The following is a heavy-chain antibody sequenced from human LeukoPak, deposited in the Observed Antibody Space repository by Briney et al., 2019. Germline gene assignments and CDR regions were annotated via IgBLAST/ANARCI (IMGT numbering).Heavy chain of an antibody. V-gene: IGHV3-21*01. CDR1: GFTVSSNY. CDR2: ISSSSSYI. CDR3: ARPPLGYCSSTSCLENWFDP. D-gene: IGHD2-2*01. Sequence: GGSLRLSCAASGFTVSSNYMNWVRQAPGKGLEWVSSISSSSSYIYYADSVKGRFTVSRDNAKNSLYLQMNSLRAEDTAVYYCARPPLGYCSSTSCLENWFDPWGQGTLVTVSS. J-gene: IGHJ5*02.